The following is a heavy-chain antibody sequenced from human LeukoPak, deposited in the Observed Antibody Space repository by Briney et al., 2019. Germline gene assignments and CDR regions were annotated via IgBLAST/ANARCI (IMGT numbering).Heavy chain of an antibody. J-gene: IGHJ5*02. CDR3: AKDLLVAGTNWFDP. Sequence: GGSLRLSCAASGFTVSSNYMSWVRQAPGKGLEWVSAISGSGGSTYYADSVKGRFTISRDNSKNTLYLQMDSLRAEDTAVYYCAKDLLVAGTNWFDPWGQGTLVTVSS. V-gene: IGHV3-23*01. CDR1: GFTVSSNY. CDR2: ISGSGGST. D-gene: IGHD6-19*01.